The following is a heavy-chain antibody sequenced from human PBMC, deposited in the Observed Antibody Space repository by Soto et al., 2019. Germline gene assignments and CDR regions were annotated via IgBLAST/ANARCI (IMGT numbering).Heavy chain of an antibody. D-gene: IGHD3-22*01. J-gene: IGHJ4*02. CDR1: GFAFSAYA. CDR3: ARDGVWYYYDTRPAYYLDF. CDR2: ISYDGNNE. Sequence: QEQLVESGGGVVQPGRSLRLSCAASGFAFSAYAMHWVRQAPGKGLEWVAVISYDGNNEYYTDSVKGRFTISRDNSQNTLYLQVNSLRSDDTAVYYCARDGVWYYYDTRPAYYLDFWGQATLVTVSS. V-gene: IGHV3-30-3*01.